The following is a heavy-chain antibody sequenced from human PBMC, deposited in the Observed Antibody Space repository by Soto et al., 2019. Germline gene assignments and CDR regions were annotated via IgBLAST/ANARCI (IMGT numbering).Heavy chain of an antibody. CDR3: AKDLHATMPVASDF. J-gene: IGHJ4*02. D-gene: IGHD2-2*01. CDR2: ISNNGGRT. Sequence: PGGSLRHACAASGFTLSTYAMAWIRQAPGKGREWVSGISNNGGRTYYAASVKGRGTISRDNSKNPLYLPMNSLSPEDTAISYCAKDLHATMPVASDFWGQATLVTVSS. CDR1: GFTLSTYA. V-gene: IGHV3-23*01.